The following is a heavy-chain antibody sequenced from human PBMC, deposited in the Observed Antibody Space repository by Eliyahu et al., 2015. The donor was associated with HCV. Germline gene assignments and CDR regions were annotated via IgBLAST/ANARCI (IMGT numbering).Heavy chain of an antibody. CDR1: GGSFSGYY. V-gene: IGHV4-34*01. CDR2: INHSGST. D-gene: IGHD6-13*01. Sequence: QVQLQQWGAGLLKPSETLSLTCAVYGGSFSGYYWSWIRQPPGKGLEWIGEINHSGSTNYNPSLKSRVTISVDTSKNQFSLKLSSVTAADTAVYYCAVVKQQLVRDYWGQGTLVTVSS. J-gene: IGHJ4*02. CDR3: AVVKQQLVRDY.